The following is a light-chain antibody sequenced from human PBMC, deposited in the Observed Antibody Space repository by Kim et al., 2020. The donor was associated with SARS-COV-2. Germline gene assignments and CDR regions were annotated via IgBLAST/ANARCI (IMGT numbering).Light chain of an antibody. Sequence: LSPGDTATRSWRTNQSSNSTDLAWHQQMPGQAPRLHIYGASTRASGIPDRVSGSGSGTDFTLTITRLAPEDFAVYYWQQYGNSLTFGGGTKVDIK. CDR2: GAS. J-gene: IGKJ4*01. CDR3: QQYGNSLT. V-gene: IGKV3-20*01. CDR1: QSSNSTD.